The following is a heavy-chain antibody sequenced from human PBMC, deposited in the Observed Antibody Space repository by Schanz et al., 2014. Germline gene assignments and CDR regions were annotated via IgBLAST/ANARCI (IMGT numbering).Heavy chain of an antibody. CDR2: LSFDSRHI. CDR3: ARDGVAATTDFEF. Sequence: VQLVESGGGVAQPGGSLRLSCAASGFSFDSYNMNWVRQSPGKGLEWVAFLSFDSRHIYYADSVKGRFTISRDNAKGSLHPQMNSLRADDTAVYYCARDGVAATTDFEFWGQGTLVTVSS. CDR1: GFSFDSYN. D-gene: IGHD1-1*01. V-gene: IGHV3-21*06. J-gene: IGHJ4*02.